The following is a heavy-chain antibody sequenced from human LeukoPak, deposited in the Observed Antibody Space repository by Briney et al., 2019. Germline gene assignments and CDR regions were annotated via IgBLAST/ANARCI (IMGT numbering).Heavy chain of an antibody. Sequence: PSETLSLTCTVSGGSISSSSYYWGWIRQPPGKGLEWIVSIYYSGSTYYNPYLKSRVTISVDTSKNQFSLKLSSVTAADTAVYYCARLSGAIFGVVITLYYFDYWGQGTLVTVSS. CDR2: IYYSGST. J-gene: IGHJ4*02. CDR1: GGSISSSSYY. V-gene: IGHV4-39*01. D-gene: IGHD3-3*01. CDR3: ARLSGAIFGVVITLYYFDY.